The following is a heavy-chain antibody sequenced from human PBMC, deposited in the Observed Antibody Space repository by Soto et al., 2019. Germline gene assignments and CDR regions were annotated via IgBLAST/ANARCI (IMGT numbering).Heavy chain of an antibody. D-gene: IGHD1-26*01. CDR3: XXXYFVWSSXXXXYFDY. CDR2: ISGSGGRS. V-gene: IGHV3-23*01. CDR1: GFTFSNYA. Sequence: EVQLLXSXXGLVQPXGXLXLSCAASGFTFSNYAMTWVRQGPGKGLEWVSGISGSGGRSYYADSVKGRXPXXXXXTKXXXXXXXXXXXXXXXXXXXXXXXYFVWSSXXXXYFDYWGQGAL. J-gene: IGHJ4*02.